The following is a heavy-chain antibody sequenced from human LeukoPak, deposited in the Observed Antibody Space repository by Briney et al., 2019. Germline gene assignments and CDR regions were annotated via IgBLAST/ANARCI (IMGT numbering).Heavy chain of an antibody. CDR2: IYYSGST. J-gene: IGHJ4*02. D-gene: IGHD6-13*01. Sequence: SQTLSLTCTVSGGSISSGGYYWSWIRQHPGKGLEWIGYIYYSGSTYYNPSLKSRVTISVDTSKNQFSLKLSSVTAADTAVYYCRCSSSSPNFDYWGQGTLVTVSS. CDR3: RCSSSSPNFDY. CDR1: GGSISSGGYY. V-gene: IGHV4-31*08.